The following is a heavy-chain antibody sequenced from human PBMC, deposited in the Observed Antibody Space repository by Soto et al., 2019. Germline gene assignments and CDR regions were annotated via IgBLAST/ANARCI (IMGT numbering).Heavy chain of an antibody. CDR2: NYYSGST. CDR1: GGSVSSGNSY. V-gene: IGHV4-61*01. D-gene: IGHD5-12*01. CDR3: ARDRRDGYNYFYYYGMDV. J-gene: IGHJ6*02. Sequence: TVSGGSVSSGNSYWSWIRQPPGKGLEWIGYNYYSGSTNYNPSLKSRVTISVDTSKNQFSLKVTSVTAADTAVYYCARDRRDGYNYFYYYGMDVWGQGTTVTVSS.